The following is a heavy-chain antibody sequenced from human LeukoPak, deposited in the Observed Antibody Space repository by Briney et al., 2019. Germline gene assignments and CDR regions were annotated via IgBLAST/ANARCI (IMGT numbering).Heavy chain of an antibody. J-gene: IGHJ4*02. CDR1: EFTFSSYS. CDR3: ARDLGGSGSY. Sequence: PGGSLRLSCAASEFTFSSYSMNWVRQAPGKGLEWVSYISSSSSTIYYADSVKGRFTISRDNAKNSLYLQMNSLRAEDTAVYYCARDLGGSGSYWGQGTLVTVSS. CDR2: ISSSSSTI. V-gene: IGHV3-48*01. D-gene: IGHD3-10*01.